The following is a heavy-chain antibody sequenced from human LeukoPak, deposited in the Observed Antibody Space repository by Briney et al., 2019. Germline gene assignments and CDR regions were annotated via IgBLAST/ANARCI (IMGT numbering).Heavy chain of an antibody. V-gene: IGHV3-23*01. Sequence: PGGSLRLSCAASGFTFSNYGMSWVRQAPGKGLEWVSGISNNSGITYYADSVEGRFTISRDNAKNSLYLQMNSLRAEDTAVYYCAELGITMIGGVWGKGTTVTISS. CDR2: ISNNSGIT. CDR1: GFTFSNYG. CDR3: AELGITMIGGV. D-gene: IGHD3-10*02. J-gene: IGHJ6*04.